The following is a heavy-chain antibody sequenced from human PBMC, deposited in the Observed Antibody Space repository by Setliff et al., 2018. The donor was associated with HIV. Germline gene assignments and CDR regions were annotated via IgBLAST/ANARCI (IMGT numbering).Heavy chain of an antibody. Sequence: SETLSLTCTVSGGSISRGGYYWSWIRQHPGKGLEWIGYIYYTGSTYYNPSLRSRVTISVDTSENQFSLKLSSVTAADTAVYYCARELRQQLTLNWLDPWGQGTLVTVSS. J-gene: IGHJ5*02. CDR1: GGSISRGGYY. V-gene: IGHV4-31*03. CDR3: ARELRQQLTLNWLDP. D-gene: IGHD6-13*01. CDR2: IYYTGST.